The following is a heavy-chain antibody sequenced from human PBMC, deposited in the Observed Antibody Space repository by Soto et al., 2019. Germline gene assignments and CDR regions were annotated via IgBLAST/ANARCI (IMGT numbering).Heavy chain of an antibody. CDR1: GGSISSFH. CDR3: ARDGGRGTSSPELRMNSYHYDGMDV. V-gene: IGHV4-4*07. Sequence: QVQLQESGPGLLHPAETLSLTCTGSGGSISSFHWSWIRQPAGKGLEWKGLEWIGRIYSTGSTTFNPSLRPSLQRRLAMSEDPSQNEFSLSLSSVTAADTATYCCARDGGRGTSSPELRMNSYHYDGMDVWGHGTAVTISS. D-gene: IGHD2-15*01. J-gene: IGHJ6*02. CDR2: IYSTGST.